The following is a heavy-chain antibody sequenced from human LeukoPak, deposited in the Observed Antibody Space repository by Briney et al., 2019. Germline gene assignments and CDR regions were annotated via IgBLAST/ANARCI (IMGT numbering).Heavy chain of an antibody. CDR3: VRVWRGYYFDS. V-gene: IGHV3-72*01. CDR1: GFIFSDHH. Sequence: GGSLRLSCAASGFIFSDHHMDWVRQAPGKGLEWVGRVRNKANTYSTNYAASVKGRFSITRDDLMNSVYLQMNSLKTGDTAVYYCVRVWRGYYFDSWGQGILVTVSS. J-gene: IGHJ4*02. CDR2: VRNKANTYST. D-gene: IGHD3-10*01.